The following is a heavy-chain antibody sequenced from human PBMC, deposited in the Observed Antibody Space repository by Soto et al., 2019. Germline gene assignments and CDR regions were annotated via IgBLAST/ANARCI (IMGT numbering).Heavy chain of an antibody. D-gene: IGHD6-13*01. CDR2: ISYDGSNK. CDR3: ARAIKGAAAETPLDY. CDR1: GFTFSSYA. V-gene: IGHV3-30-3*01. Sequence: QVQLVESGGGVVQPGRSLRLSCAASGFTFSSYAMHWVRQAPGKGLEWVAVISYDGSNKYYADSVKGRFTISRDNSKNTLYLQMNSLRAEDTAVYYCARAIKGAAAETPLDYWGQGTLVTVSS. J-gene: IGHJ4*02.